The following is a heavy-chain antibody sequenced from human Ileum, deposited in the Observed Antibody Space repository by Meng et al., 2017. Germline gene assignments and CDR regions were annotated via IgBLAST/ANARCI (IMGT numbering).Heavy chain of an antibody. CDR1: GFTFSSYW. CDR2: INADGSTI. CDR3: ATAGAYRFDY. V-gene: IGHV3-74*01. J-gene: IGHJ4*02. Sequence: VQLMESGGGLVQPGVSLRLSCAASGFTFSSYWIHWVRQAPGQGLVWVSRINADGSTIDYADSVKGRFTISRDNAKNTLYLQMNSLRAEDTAVYYCATAGAYRFDYWGQGTLVTVSS. D-gene: IGHD3-16*02.